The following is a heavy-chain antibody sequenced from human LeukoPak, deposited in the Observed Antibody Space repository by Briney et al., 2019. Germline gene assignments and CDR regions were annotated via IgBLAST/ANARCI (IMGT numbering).Heavy chain of an antibody. CDR2: INHSGSN. CDR1: GGSFSGYY. V-gene: IGHV4-34*01. D-gene: IGHD3-10*01. J-gene: IGHJ6*03. Sequence: SETLSLTCAVYGGSFSGYYWSWLRQPPGKGLEWIGEINHSGSNNYNPSLKSRVTISVDTSKHQFSLKLSSVTAADTAVYYCARVYDSGSQAYFYYMDVWGKGTTVSISS. CDR3: ARVYDSGSQAYFYYMDV.